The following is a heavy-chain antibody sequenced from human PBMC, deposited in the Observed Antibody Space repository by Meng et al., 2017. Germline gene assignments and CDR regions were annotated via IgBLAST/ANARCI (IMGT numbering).Heavy chain of an antibody. CDR1: GFTFSDYY. Sequence: GESLKISCAASGFTFSDYYMNWVRQAPGKGLEWVSSISSSSSYIYYADSVKGRFTISRDNAKNSLYLQMNSLRAEDTAVYYCARVVFGELLSFDYWGQGTLVTVSS. D-gene: IGHD3-10*02. J-gene: IGHJ4*02. CDR2: ISSSSSYI. CDR3: ARVVFGELLSFDY. V-gene: IGHV3-21*01.